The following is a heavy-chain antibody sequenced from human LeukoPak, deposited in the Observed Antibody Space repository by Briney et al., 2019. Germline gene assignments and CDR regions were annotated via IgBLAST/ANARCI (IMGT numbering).Heavy chain of an antibody. CDR2: IYPGDSNT. CDR1: GSDFSIYW. CDR3: ARLGYYGSSPTSFDY. J-gene: IGHJ4*02. D-gene: IGHD3-10*01. V-gene: IGHV5-51*07. Sequence: GASLQISCYGSGSDFSIYWIGWAHPMPGKGLEWMGIIYPGDSNTRYSPSFQGQVTISVDKSISAAYLQWSNLKAPDTAIYYCARLGYYGSSPTSFDYWGQGTLVTVCS.